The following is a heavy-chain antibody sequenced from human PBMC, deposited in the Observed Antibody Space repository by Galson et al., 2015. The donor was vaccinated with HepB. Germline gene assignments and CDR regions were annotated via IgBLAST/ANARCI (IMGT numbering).Heavy chain of an antibody. CDR1: GFSFSNSA. CDR2: ISESGGST. Sequence: SLRLSCAGSGFSFSNSAMSWVRQAPGKGLEWVSTISESGGSTYYGDFVKGRFTISRDNSRNTLFLQMHSLRDEDTAVYFCAKILLSDSYDSNGYFDTWGQGTLVTVSS. D-gene: IGHD3-22*01. CDR3: AKILLSDSYDSNGYFDT. V-gene: IGHV3-23*01. J-gene: IGHJ5*02.